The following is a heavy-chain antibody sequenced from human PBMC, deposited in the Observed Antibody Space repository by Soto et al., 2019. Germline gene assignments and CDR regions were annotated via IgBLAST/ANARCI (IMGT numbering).Heavy chain of an antibody. J-gene: IGHJ6*02. D-gene: IGHD3-9*01. V-gene: IGHV3-23*01. CDR2: IIGSGGST. CDR3: AKVVKYDVLTGYYKGPDYDGMDV. CDR1: GFTFSIYS. Sequence: QLLESGGGLVQPGGSLRLSCAASGFTFSIYSMNWVRQAPGKGLEWVSLIIGSGGSTHYADSVEGLFTISRDNSKNTLYLEMDSRRAEDTAVYYCAKVVKYDVLTGYYKGPDYDGMDVWGQGTTVTVSS.